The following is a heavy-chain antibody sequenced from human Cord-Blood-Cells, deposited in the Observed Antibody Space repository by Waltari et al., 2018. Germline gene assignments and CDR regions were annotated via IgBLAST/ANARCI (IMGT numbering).Heavy chain of an antibody. CDR1: GITFSSYA. Sequence: EVQLLESGGGLVQPGGSLRLSCAASGITFSSYAMRWSRHAPGNGPQWVSAISGTGGSTYYADTMKGRFTISRDNSKNTLYLQMNSLRAEDTAVYYCAKSGVGPTIVVVPAAPWYFDLWGRGTLVTVSS. CDR2: ISGTGGST. V-gene: IGHV3-23*01. D-gene: IGHD2-2*01. CDR3: AKSGVGPTIVVVPAAPWYFDL. J-gene: IGHJ2*01.